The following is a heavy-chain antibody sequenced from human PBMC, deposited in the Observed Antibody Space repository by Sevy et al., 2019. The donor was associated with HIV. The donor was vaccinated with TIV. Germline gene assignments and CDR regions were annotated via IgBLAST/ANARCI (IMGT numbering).Heavy chain of an antibody. J-gene: IGHJ6*02. CDR1: GFIFSSFG. Sequence: GSLRLSCAASGFIFSSFGMHWVRQAPGKGLEWVAFIHYKGSDKYYADAVKGRYTISRDNSKNTVYLQMSSLRAEDTAVYYCAKDYSTGWYGYYYGMDVRGQGTTVTVSS. D-gene: IGHD6-19*01. CDR2: IHYKGSDK. CDR3: AKDYSTGWYGYYYGMDV. V-gene: IGHV3-30*02.